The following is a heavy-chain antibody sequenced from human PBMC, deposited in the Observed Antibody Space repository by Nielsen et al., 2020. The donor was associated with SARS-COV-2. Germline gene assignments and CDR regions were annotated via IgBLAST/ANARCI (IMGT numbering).Heavy chain of an antibody. V-gene: IGHV4-34*01. D-gene: IGHD6-13*01. CDR1: GGSFSGYY. J-gene: IGHJ5*02. Sequence: SETLSLTCAVYGGSFSGYYWSWIRQPPGKGLEWIGEINHSGSTNYNPSRKSRVTISVDTSKNQFSLKLSSVTAADTAVYYCARGTSAIAAAALDPWGQGTLVTVSS. CDR3: ARGTSAIAAAALDP. CDR2: INHSGST.